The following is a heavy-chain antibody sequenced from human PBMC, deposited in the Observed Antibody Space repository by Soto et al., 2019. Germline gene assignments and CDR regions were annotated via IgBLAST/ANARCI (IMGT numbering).Heavy chain of an antibody. D-gene: IGHD1-26*01. CDR2: IWYDGSNK. J-gene: IGHJ3*02. V-gene: IGHV3-33*01. CDR3: ARDWGSGSYYAFDI. Sequence: GGSLRLSCAASGFTFSSYGMYWVRQAPGKGLEWVAVIWYDGSNKYYADSVKGRFTISRDNSKNTLYLQMNSLRAEDTAVYYCARDWGSGSYYAFDIWGQGTMVTVSS. CDR1: GFTFSSYG.